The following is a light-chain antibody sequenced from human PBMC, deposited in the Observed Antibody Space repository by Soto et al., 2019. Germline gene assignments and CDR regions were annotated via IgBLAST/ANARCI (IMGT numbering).Light chain of an antibody. CDR3: QQRGSWPPSIT. CDR1: QSVSSN. V-gene: IGKV3-11*01. Sequence: EIVMTQSPATLSLSPGERATLSCRASQSVSSNLAWYQQKPGQAPRLLIHDASSRATGIPARFSGSGSETDFTLTISSLEPEDFAVYYCQQRGSWPPSITFGQGTRLEIK. CDR2: DAS. J-gene: IGKJ5*01.